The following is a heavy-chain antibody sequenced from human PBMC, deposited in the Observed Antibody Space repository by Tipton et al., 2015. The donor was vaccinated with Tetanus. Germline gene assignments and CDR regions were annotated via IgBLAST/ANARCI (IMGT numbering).Heavy chain of an antibody. Sequence: TLSLTCTVSGGSISSGGYYWSWIRQHPGKGLEWIGYIYYSGSTYYNPSLKSRVTISVDTSKNQFSLKLSSVTAADTAVYYCASSNCTNGVCYAYYFDYWGQGTLVTVSS. CDR2: IYYSGST. J-gene: IGHJ4*02. V-gene: IGHV4-31*03. D-gene: IGHD2-8*01. CDR1: GGSISSGGYY. CDR3: ASSNCTNGVCYAYYFDY.